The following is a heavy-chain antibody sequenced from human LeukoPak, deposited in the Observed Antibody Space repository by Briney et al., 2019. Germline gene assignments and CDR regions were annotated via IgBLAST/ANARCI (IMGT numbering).Heavy chain of an antibody. CDR2: ISYDGSNK. CDR1: GFTFSSYV. J-gene: IGHJ5*02. D-gene: IGHD5-18*01. CDR3: ARGIQSWFPWFDP. Sequence: PGGSLRLSCEASGFTFSSYVIHWVRQAPGKGPEWVAVISYDGSNKYYADSAKGRFTISRDNSKNTLYLQMNSLRVEDTAVYYCARGIQSWFPWFDPWGQGTLVTVSS. V-gene: IGHV3-30*04.